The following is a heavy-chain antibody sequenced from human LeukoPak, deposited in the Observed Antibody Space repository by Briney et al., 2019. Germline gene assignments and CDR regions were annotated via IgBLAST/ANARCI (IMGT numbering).Heavy chain of an antibody. D-gene: IGHD6-19*01. CDR1: GYTFTDYY. J-gene: IGHJ4*02. V-gene: IGHV1-2*06. CDR2: INPYSGGT. Sequence: ASVKVSCNASGYTFTDYYMHWVRQAPGQGLEWMGRINPYSGGTNYAQKFQGRVTMTRDTSISTAYMELSRLKSDDTAVYYCARDYSSGWYVCWGQGTLVTVSS. CDR3: ARDYSSGWYVC.